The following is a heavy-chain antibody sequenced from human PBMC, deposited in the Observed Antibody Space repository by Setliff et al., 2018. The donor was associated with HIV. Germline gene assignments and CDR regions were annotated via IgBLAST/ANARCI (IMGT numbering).Heavy chain of an antibody. Sequence: GESLKISCTGSGYSFTSYWIGWVRQMPGKGLEWMGIIYPGDSDTRYSPSFQGQVTISADKSISTAYLQWSSLKASDTALYYCASPREYSSSSLAFDIWGQGTMVTVSS. D-gene: IGHD6-6*01. V-gene: IGHV5-51*01. CDR1: GYSFTSYW. J-gene: IGHJ3*02. CDR3: ASPREYSSSSLAFDI. CDR2: IYPGDSDT.